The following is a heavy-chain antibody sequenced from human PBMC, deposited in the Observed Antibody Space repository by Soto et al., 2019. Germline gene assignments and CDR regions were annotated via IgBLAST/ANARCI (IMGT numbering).Heavy chain of an antibody. V-gene: IGHV2-5*02. Sequence: QITLKESGPTLVKPTQTLTLTCTFSGFSLSTSGVGVGWIRQPPGKALEWLALIYWDDDKRYSPSLKSRLTITKDTSKNQVVPTMTNMDPVDTATYYCAHSSYDILTCYQPDAFDIWGQGTMVTVSS. D-gene: IGHD3-9*01. CDR1: GFSLSTSGVG. CDR3: AHSSYDILTCYQPDAFDI. CDR2: IYWDDDK. J-gene: IGHJ3*02.